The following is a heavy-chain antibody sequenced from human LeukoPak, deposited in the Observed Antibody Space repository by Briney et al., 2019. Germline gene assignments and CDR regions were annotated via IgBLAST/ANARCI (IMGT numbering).Heavy chain of an antibody. J-gene: IGHJ6*02. CDR1: GYTFTSYY. CDR3: ARDELYSSSWDYYGMDV. D-gene: IGHD6-13*01. CDR2: INPSGGST. Sequence: ASVKVSCKASGYTFTSYYMHWVRQAPGQGLEWMGIINPSGGSTSYAQKFQGRVTMTRDTSTSTVYMELSSLRSEDTAVYYCARDELYSSSWDYYGMDVWGQGTTVTVSS. V-gene: IGHV1-46*01.